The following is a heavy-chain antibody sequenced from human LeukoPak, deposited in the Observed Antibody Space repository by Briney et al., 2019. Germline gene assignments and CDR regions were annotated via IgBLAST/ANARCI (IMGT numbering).Heavy chain of an antibody. CDR3: ARDRESESDSEGDY. Sequence: GGSLRLSCSASGFTFSRSWVSWVRQAPGKGLEYVALIKQGGSEIYHMDSVKGRFTISRDDATNSLYLQINSLRVEDTALYYCARDRESESDSEGDYWGQGTLVTVSS. D-gene: IGHD4-11*01. CDR2: IKQGGSEI. CDR1: GFTFSRSW. J-gene: IGHJ4*02. V-gene: IGHV3-7*01.